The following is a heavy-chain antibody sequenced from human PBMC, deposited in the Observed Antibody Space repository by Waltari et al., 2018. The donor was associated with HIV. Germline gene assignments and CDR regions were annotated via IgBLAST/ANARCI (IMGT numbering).Heavy chain of an antibody. J-gene: IGHJ4*02. D-gene: IGHD3-3*01. CDR3: GKDSNYFYDSTGYYCDF. V-gene: IGHV3-30*02. CDR1: GFTFSGHG. CDR2: IRHDDSNR. Sequence: QVRLVESGGGVVPPGGSLRLSCAASGFTFSGHGIHGVRQAPGKGLEWVAFIRHDDSNRDYRDSVKGRFTISRDNSKNTVDLQMNNLKAEDTAVYYCGKDSNYFYDSTGYYCDFWGQGTLVTVSS.